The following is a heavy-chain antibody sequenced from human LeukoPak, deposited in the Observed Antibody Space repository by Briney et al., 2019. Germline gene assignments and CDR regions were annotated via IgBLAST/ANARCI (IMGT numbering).Heavy chain of an antibody. CDR3: ARILRN. D-gene: IGHD3-16*01. CDR2: INHSGST. Sequence: SETLSLTCAVYGGSFRGYYWSWIRQPPGKGLEWIGEINHSGSTNYNPSFKSRVTISVDTSKNQFSLKLSSVTAADTAVYYCARILRNWGQGTLVTVSS. CDR1: GGSFRGYY. J-gene: IGHJ4*02. V-gene: IGHV4-34*01.